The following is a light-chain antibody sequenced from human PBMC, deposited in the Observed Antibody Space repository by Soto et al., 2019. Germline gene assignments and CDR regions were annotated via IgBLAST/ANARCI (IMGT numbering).Light chain of an antibody. Sequence: DIPMTQSPSTLSASVGDRVTITCRASESISSWLAWYQQKPGKAPKLLIYKASSLGSGVPSRFSGRGSGTEFSLTISGLQPEDFATYYCQQYSSYYAFGQGTKLEIK. CDR1: ESISSW. CDR3: QQYSSYYA. V-gene: IGKV1-5*03. CDR2: KAS. J-gene: IGKJ2*01.